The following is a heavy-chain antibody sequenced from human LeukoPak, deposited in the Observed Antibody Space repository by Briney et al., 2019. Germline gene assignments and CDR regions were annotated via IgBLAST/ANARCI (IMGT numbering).Heavy chain of an antibody. J-gene: IGHJ4*02. D-gene: IGHD6-6*01. CDR3: AKGGRSSWGPIDY. V-gene: IGHV3-23*01. CDR2: ISGSGGST. CDR1: GFTFSSYA. Sequence: QPGGSLRLSCAASGFTFSSYAMGWVRQAPGKGLEWVSAISGSGGSTYYADSVKGRFTISRDNSKNTLYLQMNSLRAEDTAVYYCAKGGRSSWGPIDYWGQGTLVTVSS.